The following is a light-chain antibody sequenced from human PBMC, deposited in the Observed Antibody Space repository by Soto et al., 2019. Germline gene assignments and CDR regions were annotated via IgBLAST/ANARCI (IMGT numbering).Light chain of an antibody. CDR3: SSYTSSNTHWV. CDR2: EVS. J-gene: IGLJ3*02. CDR1: SSDVGGYNY. V-gene: IGLV2-14*01. Sequence: QSALTQPASVSGSPGQSITISCTGTSSDVGGYNYVSWYQQHSGKAPKLMIYEVSNRPSGVSNRFSGSKSGNTASLTISGLQAEDEADYYCSSYTSSNTHWVFGGGTKLTVL.